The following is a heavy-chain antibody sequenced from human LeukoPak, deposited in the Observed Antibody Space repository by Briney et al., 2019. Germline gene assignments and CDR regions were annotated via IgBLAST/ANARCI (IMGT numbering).Heavy chain of an antibody. D-gene: IGHD5-24*01. J-gene: IGHJ4*02. CDR1: GFTFSTYG. Sequence: GGSLRPSCAASGFTFSTYGMHWVRQAPGKGLEWAAVISYDGSYESYADSVKGRFTISRDNSKNTLYLQMNSLRDEDSAVYYCARELFRDGYNWVDYWGQGTLVTVSS. CDR2: ISYDGSYE. CDR3: ARELFRDGYNWVDY. V-gene: IGHV3-30*01.